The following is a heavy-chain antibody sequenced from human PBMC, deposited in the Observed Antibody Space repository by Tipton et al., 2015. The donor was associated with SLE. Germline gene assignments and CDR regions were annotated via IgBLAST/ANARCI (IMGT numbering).Heavy chain of an antibody. Sequence: TLSLTCTVSGGSISGFYWRWIRPPAGKGLEWVGGVYSSGSTIYNPALKSRLTLSLDTSKNQFSLRVRSVAAADTAVYYCARGGGSYYDYWGQGTLVTVSS. D-gene: IGHD1-26*01. CDR2: VYSSGST. J-gene: IGHJ4*02. V-gene: IGHV4-4*07. CDR1: GGSISGFY. CDR3: ARGGGSYYDY.